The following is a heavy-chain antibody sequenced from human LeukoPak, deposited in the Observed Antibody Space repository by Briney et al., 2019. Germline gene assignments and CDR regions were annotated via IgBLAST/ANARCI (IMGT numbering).Heavy chain of an antibody. Sequence: GGSLRLSCAASGFTFSSYSMNWVRQAPGKGLEWVSSISSSSYIYYADSVKGRFTISRDNAKNSLYLQMNSLRAEDTAVYYCARDFGPRYCSGGSCYGMDVWGQGTTVTVSS. V-gene: IGHV3-21*01. CDR3: ARDFGPRYCSGGSCYGMDV. J-gene: IGHJ6*02. CDR2: ISSSSYI. D-gene: IGHD2-15*01. CDR1: GFTFSSYS.